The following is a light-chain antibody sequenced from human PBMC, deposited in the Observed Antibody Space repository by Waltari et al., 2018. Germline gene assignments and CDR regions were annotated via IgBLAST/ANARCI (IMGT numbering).Light chain of an antibody. CDR1: GSSVGHSS. CDR2: AND. V-gene: IGLV1-44*01. Sequence: QAVLNQPPSVSATPGQRVSIACSGGGSSVGHSSFHWYQHFPGEAPKLLIFANDQRPSGVPDRFSGSKSGASASPVISGLQSDDEGEYFCATWDDTLSGPVFGGGTKVTVL. J-gene: IGLJ3*02. CDR3: ATWDDTLSGPV.